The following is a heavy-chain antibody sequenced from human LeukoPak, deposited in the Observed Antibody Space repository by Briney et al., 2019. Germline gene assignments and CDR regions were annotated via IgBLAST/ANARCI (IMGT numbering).Heavy chain of an antibody. CDR1: GGSISSTIYY. CDR2: IYYSGST. CDR3: ARVGRGSRGASHYYYYYYMDV. Sequence: SETLSLTCTVSGGSISSTIYYWGWIRQPPGKGLEWIGSIYYSGSTYYNPSLKSRVTISVDTSKNQFSLKLNSVTAADTAVYYCARVGRGSRGASHYYYYYYMDVWGKGTTVTVSS. J-gene: IGHJ6*03. V-gene: IGHV4-39*07. D-gene: IGHD3-10*01.